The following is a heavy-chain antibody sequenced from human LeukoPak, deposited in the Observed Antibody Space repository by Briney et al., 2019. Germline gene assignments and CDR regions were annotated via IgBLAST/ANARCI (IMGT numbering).Heavy chain of an antibody. V-gene: IGHV3-9*01. D-gene: IGHD3-9*01. J-gene: IGHJ4*02. Sequence: GGSLRLSCAASGFTFDDYVMHWVRQAPGKGLEWVSTISWNTFTVRYADSVKGRFTISRDNAKNSLYLQMNSLRTEDTALYYCAKGLRYFDWADYWGQGTLVTVPS. CDR2: ISWNTFTV. CDR3: AKGLRYFDWADY. CDR1: GFTFDDYV.